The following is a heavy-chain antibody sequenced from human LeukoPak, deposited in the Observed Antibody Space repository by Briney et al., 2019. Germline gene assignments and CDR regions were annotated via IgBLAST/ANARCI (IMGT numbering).Heavy chain of an antibody. CDR2: ISAGGGNT. CDR1: GFTLSSYD. D-gene: IGHD3-22*01. CDR3: AKDRSAIITWSDY. V-gene: IGHV3-23*01. Sequence: GGSLRLSCAASGFTLSSYDMHWVRQLTGKGLEWVAAISAGGGNTYYADFVKGRLIVSRDNSKNTLYLQMNGLRAEDTALYYCAKDRSAIITWSDYWGQGTLVTVSS. J-gene: IGHJ4*02.